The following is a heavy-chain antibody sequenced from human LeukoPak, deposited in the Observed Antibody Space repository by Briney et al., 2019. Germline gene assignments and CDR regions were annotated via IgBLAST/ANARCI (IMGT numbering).Heavy chain of an antibody. J-gene: IGHJ6*02. D-gene: IGHD1-26*01. CDR3: ARHVVGATRDYYYGMDV. Sequence: PGGSLRLSCAASGFTFSSSWMSWVREAPGKGLEWVANIKPDGSEKYYVDSVKGRFTISRDNAKNSLYLQMNSLRAEDTAVYYCARHVVGATRDYYYGMDVWGQGTTVTVSS. V-gene: IGHV3-7*01. CDR1: GFTFSSSW. CDR2: IKPDGSEK.